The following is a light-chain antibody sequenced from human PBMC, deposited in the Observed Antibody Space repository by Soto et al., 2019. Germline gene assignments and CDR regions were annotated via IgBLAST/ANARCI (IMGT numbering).Light chain of an antibody. Sequence: EIVLTQSPDTLSLSPGEGASLSCRASQSVHTFLAWYQQKPGQAPRLLIYGASTRATGVPARFSGSGSGTDFTLTIPSLEPEDFAVYYCQQRGNWPLTFGQGTKVDIK. J-gene: IGKJ1*01. CDR1: QSVHTF. CDR2: GAS. V-gene: IGKV3-11*01. CDR3: QQRGNWPLT.